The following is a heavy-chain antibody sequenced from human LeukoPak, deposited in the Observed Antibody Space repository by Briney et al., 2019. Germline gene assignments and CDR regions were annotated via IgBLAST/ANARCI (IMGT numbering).Heavy chain of an antibody. CDR3: TKEDYGNYVSPH. D-gene: IGHD4-11*01. V-gene: IGHV3-15*01. CDR1: GFTFSNAW. Sequence: GSLILSCAASGFTFSNAWMSWVRQAPGKGLEWVGRIKRKSDGGATDYAAPVKGRFTISRDDSKNTLYLQMNSLKTEDTALYYCTKEDYGNYVSPHWGQGTLVTVSS. J-gene: IGHJ4*02. CDR2: IKRKSDGGAT.